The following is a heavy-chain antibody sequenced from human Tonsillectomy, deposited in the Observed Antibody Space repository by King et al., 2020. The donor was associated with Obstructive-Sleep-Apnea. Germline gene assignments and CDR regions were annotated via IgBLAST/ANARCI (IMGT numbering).Heavy chain of an antibody. Sequence: VQLQQWGAGLLKPSETLSLTCAVYGGSFSGYYWSWIRQPPGKGLEWIGEINHSGSTNYNPSLKSRVTISVDTSKNQFSLKLSSVTAADTAVYYCARAGEIVVVVAAARLTYFDYWGQGTLVTVSS. CDR2: INHSGST. CDR3: ARAGEIVVVVAAARLTYFDY. J-gene: IGHJ4*02. CDR1: GGSFSGYY. D-gene: IGHD2-15*01. V-gene: IGHV4-34*01.